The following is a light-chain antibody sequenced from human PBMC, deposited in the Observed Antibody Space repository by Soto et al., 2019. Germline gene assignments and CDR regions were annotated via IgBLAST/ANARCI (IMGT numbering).Light chain of an antibody. V-gene: IGKV3-15*01. Sequence: EIVMTQSPATLSVSPGERATLSCRASQSVSGNLAWYQQKPGQSPRLLIYGASTRAIGIPARFSGSGSGTEFTLTISSLQSEDFAVYYCQHYNGWPAWTFGQETKVEV. CDR1: QSVSGN. CDR3: QHYNGWPAWT. CDR2: GAS. J-gene: IGKJ1*01.